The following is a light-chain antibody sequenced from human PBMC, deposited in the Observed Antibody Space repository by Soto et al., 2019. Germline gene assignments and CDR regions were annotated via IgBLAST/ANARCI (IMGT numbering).Light chain of an antibody. V-gene: IGKV2-28*01. CDR2: VDS. J-gene: IGKJ4*01. CDR3: MKSPLTPYT. Sequence: DIVMTQSPLSLPVTPGEPASISCRSSQSLLHSNGYNYLDWYLQNPGQSPQLLIYVDSNRSSGVPDRFNGSGSGTDFTLKISRVEAADVGVYHCMKSPLTPYTFGLRTK. CDR1: QSLLHSNGYNY.